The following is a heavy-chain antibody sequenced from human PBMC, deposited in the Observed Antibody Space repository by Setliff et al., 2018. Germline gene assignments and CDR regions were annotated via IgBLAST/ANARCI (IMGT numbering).Heavy chain of an antibody. J-gene: IGHJ4*02. Sequence: NPSETLSLTCTVYGGSISDNNYYWGWIRQSPGKELEWIGGISHSANKYYNPSSRTGVTISVDMSKNQFSLNLDSVTAADTALYYCASECRFGYSGYYCAFDYWGQGTLVTVSS. D-gene: IGHD5-12*01. CDR1: GGSISDNNYY. CDR2: ISHSANK. CDR3: ASECRFGYSGYYCAFDY. V-gene: IGHV4-39*01.